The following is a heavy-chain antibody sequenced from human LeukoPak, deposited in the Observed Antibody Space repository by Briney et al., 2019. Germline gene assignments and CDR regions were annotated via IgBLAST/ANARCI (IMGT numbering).Heavy chain of an antibody. Sequence: ASETLSLTCTVSGGSISSSSYYWGWIRQPPGKGLEWIGSIYYSGSTYYNPSLKSRVTISVDTSKNQFSLKLSSVTAADTAVYYCARRHAGTPGRAPYRQLVHYYMDVWGKGTTVTVSS. CDR1: GGSISSSSYY. CDR2: IYYSGST. D-gene: IGHD6-6*01. CDR3: ARRHAGTPGRAPYRQLVHYYMDV. V-gene: IGHV4-39*07. J-gene: IGHJ6*03.